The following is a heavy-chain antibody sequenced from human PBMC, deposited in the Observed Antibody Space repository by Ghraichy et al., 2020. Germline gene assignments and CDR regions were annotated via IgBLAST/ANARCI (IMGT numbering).Heavy chain of an antibody. CDR3: ARGGAGTPGYGLDV. Sequence: SETLSLTCTVSGGSIDSYFWSWIRQPPGKGLEWIAYMSYRGYTNSNPSLQSRVTISVDTSKNQFSLKLTSVTAADTAVYYCARGGAGTPGYGLDVWGQGTTGTGSS. V-gene: IGHV4-59*01. CDR2: MSYRGYT. J-gene: IGHJ6*02. D-gene: IGHD6-13*01. CDR1: GGSIDSYF.